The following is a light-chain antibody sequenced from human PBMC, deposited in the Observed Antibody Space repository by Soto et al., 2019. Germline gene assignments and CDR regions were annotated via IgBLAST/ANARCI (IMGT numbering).Light chain of an antibody. CDR2: AAS. CDR3: QQSYTTPTWT. Sequence: DIQMTQSPSSLSASIGDRVTITCRASQSISNSLNWYQQRPGKAPNLLIYAASNLQSGVPSRFSGSGSGTDFTLTISSLQPEDFATYFCQQSYTTPTWTFGQGTTVDIK. V-gene: IGKV1-39*01. CDR1: QSISNS. J-gene: IGKJ1*01.